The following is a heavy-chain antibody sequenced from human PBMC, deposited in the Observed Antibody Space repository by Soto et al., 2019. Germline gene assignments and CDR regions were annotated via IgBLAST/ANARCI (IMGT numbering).Heavy chain of an antibody. Sequence: GGSLRLSCAASGFTFSSYSMNWVRQAPGKXLEWVSSISSSSSYIYYADSVKGRFTISRDNAKNSLYLQMNSLRAEDTAVYYCARGYCSSTSCHTPEWFDPWGQGTLVTV. V-gene: IGHV3-21*01. J-gene: IGHJ5*02. CDR1: GFTFSSYS. CDR3: ARGYCSSTSCHTPEWFDP. D-gene: IGHD2-2*02. CDR2: ISSSSSYI.